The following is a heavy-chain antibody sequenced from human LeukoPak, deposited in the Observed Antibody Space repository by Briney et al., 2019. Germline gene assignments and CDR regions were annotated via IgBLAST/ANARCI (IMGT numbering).Heavy chain of an antibody. Sequence: GGSLRLSCAASGFTVSSNYMSWVRQAPGKGLEWVSVIYSGGSTYYADSVKGRFTISRDNSKNTLYLQMNSLRAEDTAVYYCARAGAVEVFDYWRQGTRVTVSS. D-gene: IGHD6-19*01. V-gene: IGHV3-53*01. CDR1: GFTVSSNY. CDR3: ARAGAVEVFDY. CDR2: IYSGGST. J-gene: IGHJ4*02.